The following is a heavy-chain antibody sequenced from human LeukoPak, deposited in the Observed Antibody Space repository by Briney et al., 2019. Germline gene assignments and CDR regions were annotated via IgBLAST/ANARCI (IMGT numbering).Heavy chain of an antibody. CDR1: GFTFSDYY. Sequence: PGGSLRLSCAASGFTFSDYYMSWIRQAPGKGLEWVSYISSSGSTIYYADSVKGRFAISRDNAKNTLYVQVNSLRVDDTAVYYCARGQGHGFDIWGQGTMVTVSS. CDR3: ARGQGHGFDI. V-gene: IGHV3-11*04. J-gene: IGHJ3*02. CDR2: ISSSGSTI.